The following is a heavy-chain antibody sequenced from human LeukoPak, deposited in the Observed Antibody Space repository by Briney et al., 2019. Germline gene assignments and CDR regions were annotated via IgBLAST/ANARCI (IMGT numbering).Heavy chain of an antibody. V-gene: IGHV1-69*02. CDR2: IIPILGIA. Sequence: AASVKVSCKASGGTFSSYTISWVRQAPGQGLEWMGRIIPILGIANYAQKFQGRVTITADKSTSTAYMELSSLRSEDTAVYYCASDCSGGSCYGKYYYYCYMDVWGKGTTVTVSS. CDR3: ASDCSGGSCYGKYYYYCYMDV. CDR1: GGTFSSYT. J-gene: IGHJ6*03. D-gene: IGHD2-15*01.